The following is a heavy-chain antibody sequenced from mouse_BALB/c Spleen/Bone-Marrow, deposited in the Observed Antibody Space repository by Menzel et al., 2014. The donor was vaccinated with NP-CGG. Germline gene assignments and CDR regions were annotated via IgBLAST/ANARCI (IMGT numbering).Heavy chain of an antibody. CDR1: GYTFTDYY. Sequence: VQLQQSGPELVKPGASVKMSCKASGYTFTDYYMDWVKQSHGESFEWIGRVNPYNGGTSYNQKFKGKATLTVDKSSSTAYMGLNSLTSEDSAVYYCARGNYYGNWFAYWGQGTLVTVSA. J-gene: IGHJ3*01. V-gene: IGHV1-19*01. CDR3: ARGNYYGNWFAY. D-gene: IGHD2-1*01. CDR2: VNPYNGGT.